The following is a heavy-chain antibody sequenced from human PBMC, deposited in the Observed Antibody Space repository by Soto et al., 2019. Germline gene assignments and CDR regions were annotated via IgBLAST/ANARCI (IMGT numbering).Heavy chain of an antibody. CDR3: AKGQKWELPFDY. CDR2: FSGTTSST. J-gene: IGHJ4*02. Sequence: GGSLRLSCAASGFIFSSYAMSWVRQAPGKGLEWVSAFSGTTSSTYYADSVKGRFTISRDNSKNTLYLQMNSLKAEDTAVYYCAKGQKWELPFDYWAQGALVT. V-gene: IGHV3-23*01. D-gene: IGHD1-26*01. CDR1: GFIFSSYA.